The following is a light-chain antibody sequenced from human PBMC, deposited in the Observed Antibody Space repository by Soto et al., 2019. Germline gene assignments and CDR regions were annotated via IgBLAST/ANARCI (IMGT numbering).Light chain of an antibody. Sequence: EIVLTQSPGTLSLSPGERATLSCRASRSISVTYLAWYQQKPGQAPRLLIYTTSIRATGIPDRFSGSGSGTDFTLTISRLEPEDFAVYYCQQYDTSPPLTFGGGTKVDIK. V-gene: IGKV3-20*01. CDR2: TTS. CDR3: QQYDTSPPLT. CDR1: RSISVTY. J-gene: IGKJ4*01.